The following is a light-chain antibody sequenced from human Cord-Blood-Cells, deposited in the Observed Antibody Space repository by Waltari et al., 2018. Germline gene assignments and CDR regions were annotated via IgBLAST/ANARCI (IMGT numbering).Light chain of an antibody. CDR3: QSYDSSNYWV. CDR1: SGSIASNY. Sequence: NFMLTQPHSVSESPGKTVTISCTGSSGSIASNYVQRYQQRPGSAPTTAMYRDSTSTCGVPGRFSGYIDSSSNSASLTISGLKTEDEADYYCQSYDSSNYWVFGGGTKLTVL. J-gene: IGLJ3*02. V-gene: IGLV6-57*02. CDR2: RDS.